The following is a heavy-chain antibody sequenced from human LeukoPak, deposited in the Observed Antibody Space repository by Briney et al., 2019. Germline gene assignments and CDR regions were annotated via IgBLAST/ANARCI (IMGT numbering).Heavy chain of an antibody. CDR3: ARDAAIFGVVIGAFDI. CDR2: IKQDGSEK. V-gene: IGHV3-7*01. D-gene: IGHD3-3*01. J-gene: IGHJ3*02. CDR1: GFTFSDYY. Sequence: GGSLRLSCAASGFTFSDYYMSWIRQAPGKGLEWVANIKQDGSEKYYVDSVKGRFTISRDNAKNSLYLQMNSLRAEDTAVYYCARDAAIFGVVIGAFDIWGQGTMVTVSS.